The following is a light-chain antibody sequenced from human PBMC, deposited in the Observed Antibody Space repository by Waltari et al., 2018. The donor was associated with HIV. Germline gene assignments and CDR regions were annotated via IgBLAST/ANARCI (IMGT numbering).Light chain of an antibody. CDR3: HQRSTWPPT. V-gene: IGKV3-11*01. CDR2: DSS. Sequence: EIVLTQSPATLSLSPGERAPLSCRASQSVATYLAWYQQKPGQAPRLLIYDSSNRAAGIPARFSGSGSGTDFTLTISSLEPEDFAVYYCHQRSTWPPTFGQGTKV. CDR1: QSVATY. J-gene: IGKJ2*01.